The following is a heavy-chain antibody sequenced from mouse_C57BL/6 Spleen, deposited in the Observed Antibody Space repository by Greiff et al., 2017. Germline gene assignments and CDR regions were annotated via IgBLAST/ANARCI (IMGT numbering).Heavy chain of an antibody. J-gene: IGHJ4*01. CDR3: AREVITTVVGAMDY. CDR1: GYTFTSYW. CDR2: IDPSDSYT. V-gene: IGHV1-59*01. Sequence: QVQLQQSGAELVRPGTSVKLSCKASGYTFTSYWMHWVKQRPGQGLEWIGVIDPSDSYTNYNQKFKGKATLTVDTSSSTAYMQLSSLTSEDSAVYYCAREVITTVVGAMDYWGQGTSVTVSS. D-gene: IGHD1-1*01.